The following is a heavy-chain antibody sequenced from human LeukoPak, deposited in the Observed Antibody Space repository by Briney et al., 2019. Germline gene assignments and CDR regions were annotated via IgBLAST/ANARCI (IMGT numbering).Heavy chain of an antibody. CDR2: ITTSGSII. CDR1: GFTFSDYY. Sequence: GGSLRLSCAASGFTFSDYYMSWIRQAPGKGLEWVSYITTSGSIIHYADSVKGRFTVSRDNAKNSLYLQMNSLRAEDTAVYYCARRPVGATDYWGQGTLVTVSS. D-gene: IGHD1-26*01. V-gene: IGHV3-11*01. CDR3: ARRPVGATDY. J-gene: IGHJ4*02.